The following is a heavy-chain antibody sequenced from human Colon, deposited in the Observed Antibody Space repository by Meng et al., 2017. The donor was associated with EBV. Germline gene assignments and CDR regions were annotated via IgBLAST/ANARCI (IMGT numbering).Heavy chain of an antibody. CDR1: GFTFSTYW. CDR2: INENGRTT. CDR3: SRDLAGPYDD. J-gene: IGHJ4*02. D-gene: IGHD1-14*01. Sequence: VHMVASGRSLVQPGGSLGLSCAASGFTFSTYWMHWVRQAPGKCLVWISRINENGRTTTYADSVRGRFTISRDNTKNTLYLQMNSLRADDTSVYFCSRDLAGPYDDWGQGTLVTVSS. V-gene: IGHV3-74*01.